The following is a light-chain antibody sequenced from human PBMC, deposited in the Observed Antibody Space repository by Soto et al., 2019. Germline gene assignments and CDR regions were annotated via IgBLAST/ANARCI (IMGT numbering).Light chain of an antibody. J-gene: IGKJ2*01. CDR1: QSISSY. Sequence: DIQMTQSPSSLSASVGDRVTITCRASQSISSYLNWYQQKPGQAPKLLNYAASSFQSGVPSRFSGSGSWTDFTLTISSLQPEDVATYYCQQSYSTPYTVGQGTKLEIK. CDR3: QQSYSTPYT. V-gene: IGKV1-39*01. CDR2: AAS.